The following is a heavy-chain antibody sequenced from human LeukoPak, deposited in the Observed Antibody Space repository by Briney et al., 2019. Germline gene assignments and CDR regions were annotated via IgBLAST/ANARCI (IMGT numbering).Heavy chain of an antibody. V-gene: IGHV4-4*07. J-gene: IGHJ4*02. CDR1: GGSISSHC. D-gene: IGHD6-13*01. CDR3: ATSGYSSSCPDY. Sequence: SETLSLTCTVPGGSISSHCWSWIRQPAGKGLEWIGRIYTSGSTNYNPSLKSRVTMSVDTSKNQFSLKLSSVTAADTAVYYCATSGYSSSCPDYWGQGTLVTVSS. CDR2: IYTSGST.